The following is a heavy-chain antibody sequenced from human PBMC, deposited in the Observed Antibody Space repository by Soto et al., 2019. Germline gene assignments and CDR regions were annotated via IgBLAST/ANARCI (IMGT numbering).Heavy chain of an antibody. V-gene: IGHV4-4*02. D-gene: IGHD6-13*01. CDR2: IYHSGST. CDR1: GGSISSSNW. J-gene: IGHJ5*02. Sequence: PSETLSLTCAVSGGSISSSNWWSWVRQPPGKGLEWIGEIYHSGSTNYNPSLKSRVTISVDKSRNQFSLKLSSVTAADTAVYYCARREDSSSWSPNNWFDPWGQGTLVTVSS. CDR3: ARREDSSSWSPNNWFDP.